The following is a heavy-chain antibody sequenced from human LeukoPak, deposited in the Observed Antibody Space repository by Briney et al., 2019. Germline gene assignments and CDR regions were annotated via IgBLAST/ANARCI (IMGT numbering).Heavy chain of an antibody. CDR1: GFTFSNYA. D-gene: IGHD2-15*01. Sequence: GGSLRLSCAASGFTFSNYAMSWVRQAPGNGLEWVSAISDSGGATNCADSVKGRFTISRDNSKNTLYLQMNSLRAEDTAVYYCAKRSCSGGSCNFDYWGQGTLVTVSS. CDR3: AKRSCSGGSCNFDY. CDR2: ISDSGGAT. V-gene: IGHV3-23*01. J-gene: IGHJ4*02.